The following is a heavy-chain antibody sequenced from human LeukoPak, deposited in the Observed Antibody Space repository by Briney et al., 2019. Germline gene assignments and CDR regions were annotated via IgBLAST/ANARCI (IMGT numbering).Heavy chain of an antibody. CDR2: ISSSGSTI. V-gene: IGHV3-11*04. CDR1: GFTFSDYY. D-gene: IGHD2-2*02. Sequence: GGSLRLSCAASGFTFSDYYMSWIRQAPGKGLEWVSYISSSGSTIYYADSVKGRFTMSRDNAKNSLYLQMNSLRAEDTAVYYCARPPFHCSSTSCYTDVWGKGTTVTVSS. J-gene: IGHJ6*04. CDR3: ARPPFHCSSTSCYTDV.